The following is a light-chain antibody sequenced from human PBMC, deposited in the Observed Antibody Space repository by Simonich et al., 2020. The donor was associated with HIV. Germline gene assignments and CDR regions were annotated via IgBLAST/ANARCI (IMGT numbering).Light chain of an antibody. CDR2: EVS. V-gene: IGKV2-29*03. CDR1: QSLRHSDGKTY. Sequence: MVMTQTPLSLSVTPGQPAAIFCKSSQSLRHSDGKTYLYWYMQKPGQSPKLLIYEVSNRFSGVPDRFSGSGSGTDFTLKINRVEAEDVGVYYCMQGIHKTFGQGTKVEIK. J-gene: IGKJ1*01. CDR3: MQGIHKT.